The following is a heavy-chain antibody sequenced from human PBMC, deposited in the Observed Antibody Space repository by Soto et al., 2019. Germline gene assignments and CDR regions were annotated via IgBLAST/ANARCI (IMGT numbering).Heavy chain of an antibody. D-gene: IGHD4-17*01. CDR1: GFNLSSYA. CDR2: ISGSGGST. J-gene: IGHJ4*02. Sequence: GGSLRLSCAASGFNLSSYAMSWVRQAPGKGLEWVSAISGSGGSTYYADSVKGRFTISRDNSKNTLYLQMNSLRAEDTAVYYCAKAVMTTVTMGFDYWGQGTLVTVSS. CDR3: AKAVMTTVTMGFDY. V-gene: IGHV3-23*01.